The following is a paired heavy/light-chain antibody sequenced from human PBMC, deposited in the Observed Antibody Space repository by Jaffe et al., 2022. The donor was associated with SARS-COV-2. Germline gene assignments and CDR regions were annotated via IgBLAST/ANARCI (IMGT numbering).Heavy chain of an antibody. J-gene: IGHJ4*02. Sequence: QVRLQQAGAGVLKPSDTLSLTCVVFGGSFDGYYWTWLRQTPGKGLEWIGNIHQSGSTNIHPSLKNRVTLSADASKNLFSLRLDSVTAADTAMYFCARGLGGYCTNDVCFGWDSWGQGALVTVSA. V-gene: IGHV4-34*02. CDR2: IHQSGST. D-gene: IGHD2-8*01. CDR1: GGSFDGYY. CDR3: ARGLGGYCTNDVCFGWDS.
Light chain of an antibody. CDR1: HDVNIW. CDR2: SVS. V-gene: IGKV1-12*01. CDR3: QQANDFPPT. J-gene: IGKJ5*01. Sequence: DIQMTQSPSSVSASVGDRVTFTCRASHDVNIWLAWYQQKPGKAPTLLISSVSTLERGVPSRFIGGGSGAEFTLTINSLQPDDFATYYCQQANDFPPTFGQGTRLEIK.